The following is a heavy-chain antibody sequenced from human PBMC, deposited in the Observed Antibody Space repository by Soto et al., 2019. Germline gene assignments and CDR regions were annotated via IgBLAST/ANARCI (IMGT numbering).Heavy chain of an antibody. D-gene: IGHD2-15*01. CDR1: GGSISSSSYY. CDR3: ARPYPKRTGYCSGGSCYSSAFDI. CDR2: IYYSGST. J-gene: IGHJ3*02. V-gene: IGHV4-39*01. Sequence: QLQLQESGPGLVKPSETLSLTCTVSGGSISSSSYYWGWIRQPPGKGLEWIGSIYYSGSTYYNPSLKSRVTISVDTSKNQFSLKLSSVTAADTAVYYFARPYPKRTGYCSGGSCYSSAFDIWGQGTMVTVSS.